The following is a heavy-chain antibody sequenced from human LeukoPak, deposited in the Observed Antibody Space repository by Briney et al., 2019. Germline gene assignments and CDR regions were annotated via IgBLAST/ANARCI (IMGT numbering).Heavy chain of an antibody. J-gene: IGHJ5*02. Sequence: SETLSLTCTVSSGSISSYYWSWIRQPPGKGLEWIGYIYYSGSTNYNPSLKSRVTISVDTSKNQFSLKLSSVTAADTAVYYCARDVGYCSGGSCYANWFDPWGQGTLVTVSS. V-gene: IGHV4-59*01. CDR1: SGSISSYY. D-gene: IGHD2-15*01. CDR3: ARDVGYCSGGSCYANWFDP. CDR2: IYYSGST.